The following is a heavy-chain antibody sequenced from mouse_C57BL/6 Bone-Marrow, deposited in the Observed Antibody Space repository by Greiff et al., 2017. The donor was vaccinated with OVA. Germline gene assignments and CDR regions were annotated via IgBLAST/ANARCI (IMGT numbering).Heavy chain of an antibody. V-gene: IGHV1-81*01. CDR2: IYPRSGNT. CDR3: AREVYYGNWNYAMDY. J-gene: IGHJ4*01. D-gene: IGHD2-1*01. CDR1: GYTFTSYG. Sequence: QVHVKQSGAELARPGASVKLSCKASGYTFTSYGISWVKQRTGQGLEWIGEIYPRSGNTYYNEKFKGKATLTADKSSSTAYMELRSLTSEDSAVYFCAREVYYGNWNYAMDYWGQGTSVTVSS.